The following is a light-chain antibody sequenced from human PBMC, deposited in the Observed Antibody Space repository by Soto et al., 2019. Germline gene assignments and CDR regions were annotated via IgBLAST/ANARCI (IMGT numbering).Light chain of an antibody. V-gene: IGLV1-40*01. CDR3: QSYDSSLSAYVV. CDR2: GNS. CDR1: SSNIGAGYD. Sequence: QLVLTQPPSVSGAPGQRVTISCTGSSSNIGAGYDVHWYQQLPGTAPKLLIYGNSNRPSGAPDRFSGSKSGTSASLAITGLQAEDEADYYCQSYDSSLSAYVVFGGGTKLTVL. J-gene: IGLJ2*01.